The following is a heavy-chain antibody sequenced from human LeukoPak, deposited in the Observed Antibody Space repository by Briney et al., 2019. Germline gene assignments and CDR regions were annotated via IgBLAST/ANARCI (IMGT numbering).Heavy chain of an antibody. CDR1: GFTFSSYS. CDR2: ISSSSSYI. J-gene: IGHJ4*02. D-gene: IGHD6-6*01. Sequence: GGSLRLSCAASGFTFSSYSMNWVRQAPGKGLEWVSSISSSSSYIYYADSVKGRFTISRDNAKNSLYLQMNSLRAEDTAVYYCARDVLAARDFDYWGQGTLVIVSS. V-gene: IGHV3-21*01. CDR3: ARDVLAARDFDY.